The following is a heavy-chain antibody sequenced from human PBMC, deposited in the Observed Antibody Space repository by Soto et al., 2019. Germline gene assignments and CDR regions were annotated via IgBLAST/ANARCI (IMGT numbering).Heavy chain of an antibody. J-gene: IGHJ4*01. D-gene: IGHD3-10*01. CDR1: GFTFSNYP. Sequence: PGGSLRLSCAASGFTFSNYPMSWVRQAPGKGLEWVSGISGSGETPYYADSVKGRFTISRDNYKNMLYLQMNSLRAEDTAVYYCAKECGILMVRGVLRAFDSWGQGTLVTVSS. CDR3: AKECGILMVRGVLRAFDS. CDR2: ISGSGETP. V-gene: IGHV3-23*01.